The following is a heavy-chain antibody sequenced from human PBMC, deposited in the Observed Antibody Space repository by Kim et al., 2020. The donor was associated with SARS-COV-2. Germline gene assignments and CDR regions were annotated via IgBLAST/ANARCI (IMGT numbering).Heavy chain of an antibody. CDR3: ARSPSKGSSGWLKRHYYYYGMDV. CDR2: INHSGST. J-gene: IGHJ6*02. CDR1: GGSFSGYY. D-gene: IGHD6-19*01. V-gene: IGHV4-34*01. Sequence: SETLSLTCAVYGGSFSGYYWSWIRQPPGKGLEWIGEINHSGSTNYNPSLKSRVTISVDTSKNQFSLKLSSVTAADTAVYYCARSPSKGSSGWLKRHYYYYGMDVWGQGTTVTVSS.